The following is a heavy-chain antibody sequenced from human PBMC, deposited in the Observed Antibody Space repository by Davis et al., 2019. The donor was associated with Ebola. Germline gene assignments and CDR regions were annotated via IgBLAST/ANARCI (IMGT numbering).Heavy chain of an antibody. CDR3: VRDGVIILTAFYGDVY. Sequence: GGSLRLSCVASGFNFRTYSMHWVRQAPGKGLEWAASISYDGNKEYYADSGRGRFTISRDSSKNTVYLQMDSLRIDDTAVYFCVRDGVIILTAFYGDVYWGQGTPVTVSS. D-gene: IGHD3-3*01. CDR1: GFNFRTYS. CDR2: ISYDGNKE. J-gene: IGHJ4*02. V-gene: IGHV3-30-3*01.